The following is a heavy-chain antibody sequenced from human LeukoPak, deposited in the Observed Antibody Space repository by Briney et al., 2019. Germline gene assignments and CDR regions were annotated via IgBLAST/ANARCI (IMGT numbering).Heavy chain of an antibody. J-gene: IGHJ4*02. CDR1: GGSISSYY. CDR2: IYSSGST. Sequence: PSETLSLTCTVSGGSISSYYWSWIRQPPGKGLEWIGYIYSSGSTNYNPSLKSRVTISVDTSKNQFSLKPNSVTAADTAVYYCARGIYCSSASCYYYFDYWGQGTLVTVSS. D-gene: IGHD2-2*01. V-gene: IGHV4-59*01. CDR3: ARGIYCSSASCYYYFDY.